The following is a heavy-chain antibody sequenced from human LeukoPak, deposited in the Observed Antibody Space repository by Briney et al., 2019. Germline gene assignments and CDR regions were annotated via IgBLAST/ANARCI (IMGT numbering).Heavy chain of an antibody. CDR3: ARPDTYDSMSFDY. CDR1: GGSISSSSYY. D-gene: IGHD3-22*01. J-gene: IGHJ4*02. V-gene: IGHV4-39*07. CDR2: IYYSGST. Sequence: SETLSLTCTVSGGSISSSSYYWGWIRQPPGKGLEWIGSIYYSGSTYYNPSLKSRITISVDTSKNQFSLKLSSVTAADTAVYYCARPDTYDSMSFDYWGQGTLVTVSS.